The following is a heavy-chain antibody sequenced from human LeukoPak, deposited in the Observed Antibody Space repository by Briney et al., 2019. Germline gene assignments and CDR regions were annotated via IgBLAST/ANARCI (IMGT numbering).Heavy chain of an antibody. J-gene: IGHJ5*02. V-gene: IGHV3-66*01. Sequence: PGGSLRLSCAASGFTVSSNYMSWVRQAPGKGLEWVPVIYSGGSTYYADSVEGRFTISRDNSKNTLYLQMNSLRAEDTAVYYCARGEQWLPNWFDPWGQGTLVTVSS. CDR2: IYSGGST. D-gene: IGHD6-19*01. CDR1: GFTVSSNY. CDR3: ARGEQWLPNWFDP.